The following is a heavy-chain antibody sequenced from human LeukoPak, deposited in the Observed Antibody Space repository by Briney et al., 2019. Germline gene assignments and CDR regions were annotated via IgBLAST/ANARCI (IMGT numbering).Heavy chain of an antibody. D-gene: IGHD1-14*01. CDR3: AGWRLWDEPGDY. J-gene: IGHJ4*02. CDR2: ISSSSSYI. Sequence: GGSLTLYCAASGFTFSSYSMNWVRQAPGKGLEWVSSISSSSSYIYYADSVKGRFTISRDNAKNSLYLQMNSLRAEDTAVYYCAGWRLWDEPGDYWGQGTLVTVSS. CDR1: GFTFSSYS. V-gene: IGHV3-21*01.